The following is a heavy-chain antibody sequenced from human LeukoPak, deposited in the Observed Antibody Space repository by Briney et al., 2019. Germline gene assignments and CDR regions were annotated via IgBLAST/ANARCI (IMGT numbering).Heavy chain of an antibody. J-gene: IGHJ6*02. D-gene: IGHD4-11*01. CDR2: IQNSATT. V-gene: IGHV4-61*01. CDR1: GGSVNSGSYF. CDR3: ATDYSNFYGMDV. Sequence: PETLSLTCTVSGGSVNSGSYFWSWFRQPPGKRLEWIGYIQNSATTNYNPSLESRVAIFVDSSKDQFSLRVTSVTAADTAVYYCATDYSNFYGMDVWGQGTTVTVSS.